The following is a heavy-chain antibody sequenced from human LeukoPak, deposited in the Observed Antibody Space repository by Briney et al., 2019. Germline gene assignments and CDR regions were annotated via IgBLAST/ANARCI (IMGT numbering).Heavy chain of an antibody. CDR1: GFTFDDYA. Sequence: GRSLRLSCAASGFTFDDYAMHWVRQAPGKGLEWVSGISRNSGSIGYADSVKGRFTISRDNAKNSLYLQMNSLRAEDTALYYCAKGPRPYYYYYMDVWGKGTTVTFSS. J-gene: IGHJ6*03. CDR3: AKGPRPYYYYYMDV. D-gene: IGHD6-6*01. CDR2: ISRNSGSI. V-gene: IGHV3-9*01.